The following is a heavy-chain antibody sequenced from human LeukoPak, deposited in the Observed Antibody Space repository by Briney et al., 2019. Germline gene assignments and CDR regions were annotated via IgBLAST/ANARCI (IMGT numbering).Heavy chain of an antibody. Sequence: SETLSLTCAVYGGSFTGYYWSWIRQPPGKGLEWIGEINHSGSTYYTPSLKSRVTISVDTSKNQFSPKLGTLTAAGTSVYYYATDGPAYCTLDYRGQGTVVSVSS. CDR3: ATDGPAYCTLDY. CDR1: GGSFTGYY. D-gene: IGHD2-8*01. V-gene: IGHV4-34*01. CDR2: INHSGST. J-gene: IGHJ4*02.